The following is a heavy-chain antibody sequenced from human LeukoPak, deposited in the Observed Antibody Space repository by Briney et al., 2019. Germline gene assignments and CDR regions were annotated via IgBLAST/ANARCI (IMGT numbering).Heavy chain of an antibody. CDR1: GFTFSSYG. CDR2: ISGSGGNT. J-gene: IGHJ4*02. CDR3: AKDGQL. V-gene: IGHV3-23*01. Sequence: PGGSLRLSCVVSGFTFSSYGMSWVRQAPGKGLEWVSGISGSGGNTYYADSVKGRVTISRDNSKNTLYRQMNSLRAGDTAVYYCAKDGQLRGQGTLVTVSS. D-gene: IGHD5-24*01.